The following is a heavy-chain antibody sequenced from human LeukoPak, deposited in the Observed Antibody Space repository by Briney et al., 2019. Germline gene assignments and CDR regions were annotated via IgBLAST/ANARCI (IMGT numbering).Heavy chain of an antibody. CDR3: ARGFRDTAMFLDY. D-gene: IGHD5-18*01. V-gene: IGHV3-48*03. Sequence: GGSLRLSCAASGFTFSSYEMNWVRQAPGKGLEWISAISGSSSNVYYAASVRGRFTISRDNAENSLYLQLNTIRAEDTAVYYCARGFRDTAMFLDYWGQGTLVTVSS. CDR1: GFTFSSYE. CDR2: ISGSSSNV. J-gene: IGHJ4*02.